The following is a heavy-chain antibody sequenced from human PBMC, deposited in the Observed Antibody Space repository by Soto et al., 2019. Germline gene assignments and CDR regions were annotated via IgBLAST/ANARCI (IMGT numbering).Heavy chain of an antibody. V-gene: IGHV1-18*01. CDR3: ARAPSRINLITDIRTKLTSWLLGWFDP. Sequence: GASVKVSCKASGYTFTSYGISWVRQAPGQGLEWMGWISAYNGNTNYAQKLQGRVTMTTDTSTSTAYMELRSLRSDDTAVYYCARAPSRINLITDIRTKLTSWLLGWFDPWGQGTLVTVSS. D-gene: IGHD3-9*01. CDR2: ISAYNGNT. CDR1: GYTFTSYG. J-gene: IGHJ5*02.